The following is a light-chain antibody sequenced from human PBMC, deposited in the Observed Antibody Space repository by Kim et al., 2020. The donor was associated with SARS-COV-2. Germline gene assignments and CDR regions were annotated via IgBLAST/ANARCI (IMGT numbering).Light chain of an antibody. Sequence: ASVGDRVTITCRASQGISSYLNWYQQKPGKAPKVLIYAASSLQRGVPSRFSGSGSGTDFTFTISSLQPEDIATYYCQQSCSTPWTFGQGTKVEIK. CDR2: AAS. CDR1: QGISSY. V-gene: IGKV1-39*01. CDR3: QQSCSTPWT. J-gene: IGKJ1*01.